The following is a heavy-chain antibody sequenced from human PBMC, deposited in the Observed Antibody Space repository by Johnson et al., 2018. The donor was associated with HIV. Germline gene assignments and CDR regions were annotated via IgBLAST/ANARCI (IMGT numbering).Heavy chain of an antibody. V-gene: IGHV3-33*01. CDR2: IWFDGSIQ. CDR3: ARACRDGYTCDVFDI. J-gene: IGHJ3*02. CDR1: GFTFSTYG. Sequence: QVQLVESGGGVVQPGRSLRLSCAASGFTFSTYGMHWVRQAPGRGLEWVAVIWFDGSIQYYADSVKGRFTISRDNSKNTLFLQMGSLRVEDTAVYYCARACRDGYTCDVFDIWGQGTLVTVSS. D-gene: IGHD5-24*01.